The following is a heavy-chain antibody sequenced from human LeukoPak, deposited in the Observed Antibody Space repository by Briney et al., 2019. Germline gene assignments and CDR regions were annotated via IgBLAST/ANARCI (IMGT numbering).Heavy chain of an antibody. J-gene: IGHJ4*02. CDR3: ARSYYYDRIGGY. CDR2: INPSGGST. D-gene: IGHD3-22*01. CDR1: GYTFTSYY. V-gene: IGHV1-46*01. Sequence: ASVKVPFKASGYTFTSYYMHWVRQAPGQGLEWMGIINPSGGSTSYAQKFQGRVTMTRDTSTSTVYMELSSLRSEDTAVYYCARSYYYDRIGGYWGQGTLVTVSS.